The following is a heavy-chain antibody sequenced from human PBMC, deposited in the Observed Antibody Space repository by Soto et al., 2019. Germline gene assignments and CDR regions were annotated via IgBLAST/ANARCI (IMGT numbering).Heavy chain of an antibody. CDR3: ARRGINYYGSGSYYNDAFDI. CDR2: IYYSGST. CDR1: GGSISSYY. Sequence: QVQLQESGPGLVKPSETLSLTCTVSGGSISSYYWSWIRQPPGKGLEWIGYIYYSGSTNYNPSLKSRVTISVDTSKNQFSLKLSSVTAADTAVYYCARRGINYYGSGSYYNDAFDIWVQGTMVTVSS. D-gene: IGHD3-10*01. V-gene: IGHV4-59*08. J-gene: IGHJ3*02.